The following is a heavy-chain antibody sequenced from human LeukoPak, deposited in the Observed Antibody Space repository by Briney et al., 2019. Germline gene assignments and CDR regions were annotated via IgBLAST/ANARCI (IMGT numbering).Heavy chain of an antibody. J-gene: IGHJ6*04. Sequence: GGSLRLSCAASGFTFSDHYMDWVRQAPGKGREWVGRTRNKANSYTTEYAASVKGRFTISRDDSKNSLYLQMNSLKTEDTAVYYCARGPMVRGFYYYYGMDVWGKGTTVTVSS. CDR3: ARGPMVRGFYYYYGMDV. D-gene: IGHD3-10*01. CDR1: GFTFSDHY. CDR2: TRNKANSYTT. V-gene: IGHV3-72*01.